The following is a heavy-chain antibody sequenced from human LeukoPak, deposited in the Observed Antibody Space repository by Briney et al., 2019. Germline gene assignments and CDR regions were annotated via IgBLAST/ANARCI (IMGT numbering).Heavy chain of an antibody. D-gene: IGHD3-10*01. CDR3: ASLRRYYYGSGSFDY. V-gene: IGHV4-59*01. CDR1: GGSISSYY. J-gene: IGHJ4*02. Sequence: SETLSLTCTVSGGSISSYYWSWIRQPPGKGLEWIGYIYYSGSTNYNPSLKSRVTISLDTSKNQFSLKLSSVTAADTAVYYCASLRRYYYGSGSFDYWGQGTLVTVSS. CDR2: IYYSGST.